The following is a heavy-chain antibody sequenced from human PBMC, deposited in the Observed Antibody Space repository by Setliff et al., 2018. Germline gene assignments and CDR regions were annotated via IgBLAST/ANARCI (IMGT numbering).Heavy chain of an antibody. D-gene: IGHD2-21*01. J-gene: IGHJ6*03. CDR3: ARGLEGEDYFYYMDV. Sequence: LSLTCNVSGDSISGTYYWSWIRQPAGKGLEWIGHINRRGSTNFPPSLKSRVTMSVDKSKNQFSLKLTSVTAADTAVYYCARGLEGEDYFYYMDVWGKGNTVTVSS. CDR2: INRRGST. V-gene: IGHV4-4*07. CDR1: GDSISGTYY.